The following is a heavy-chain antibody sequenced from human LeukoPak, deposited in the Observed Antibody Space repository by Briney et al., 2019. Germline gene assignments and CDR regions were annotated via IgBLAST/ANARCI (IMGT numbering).Heavy chain of an antibody. Sequence: GGSLRLSCAASGFTFSSYSMNWVRQAPGKGLEWVSSISSSSSYIYYADSVKGRFTISRDNAKNSLYLQMNSLRAEDTAVYYCAGDPPQRGRVATTPLYWGQGTLVTVSS. J-gene: IGHJ4*02. CDR1: GFTFSSYS. V-gene: IGHV3-21*01. CDR3: AGDPPQRGRVATTPLY. D-gene: IGHD5-12*01. CDR2: ISSSSSYI.